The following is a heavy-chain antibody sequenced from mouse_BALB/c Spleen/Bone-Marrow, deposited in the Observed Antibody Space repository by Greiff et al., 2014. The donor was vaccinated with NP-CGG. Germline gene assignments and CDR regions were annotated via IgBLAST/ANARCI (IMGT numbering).Heavy chain of an antibody. D-gene: IGHD6-1*01. CDR1: GFTFSDYY. Sequence: EVQRVESGGGLVQPGGSLKLSCATSGFTFSDYYMYWVRQTPEKRLEWVAYISNGGGSTYYPDTVKGRFTISRDNAKNTLYLQMSRLKSEDTAMYYCARGSLFYAMDYWGQGTSVTVSS. CDR3: ARGSLFYAMDY. CDR2: ISNGGGST. V-gene: IGHV5-12*02. J-gene: IGHJ4*01.